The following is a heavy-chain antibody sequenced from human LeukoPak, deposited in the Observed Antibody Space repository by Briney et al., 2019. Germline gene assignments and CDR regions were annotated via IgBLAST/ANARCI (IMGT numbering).Heavy chain of an antibody. CDR2: INWNGGST. J-gene: IGHJ4*02. V-gene: IGHV3-20*04. D-gene: IGHD2-15*01. CDR1: GFTFDDYG. Sequence: GGSLRLSCAASGFTFDDYGMSWVRQAPGKGLEWVSGINWNGGSTGYADSVKGRLTISRDNAKNSLYLQMNSLRAEDTALYYCARGDSGVHYFDYWGQGTLVTVSS. CDR3: ARGDSGVHYFDY.